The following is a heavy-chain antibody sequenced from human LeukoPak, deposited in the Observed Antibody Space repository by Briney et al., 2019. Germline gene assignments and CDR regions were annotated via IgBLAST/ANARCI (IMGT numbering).Heavy chain of an antibody. V-gene: IGHV4-31*03. J-gene: IGHJ4*02. CDR3: ARGSTTGFWRGFDH. Sequence: SETLSLTCTVSGGSISSGGYYWSWICQHPGKGLEWIGYIYYSGSTYYNPSLKSRVTISVDTSKNQFSLKLSSVTAADTAVYYCARGSTTGFWRGFDHWGQGTLVTVSS. D-gene: IGHD3-3*01. CDR1: GGSISSGGYY. CDR2: IYYSGST.